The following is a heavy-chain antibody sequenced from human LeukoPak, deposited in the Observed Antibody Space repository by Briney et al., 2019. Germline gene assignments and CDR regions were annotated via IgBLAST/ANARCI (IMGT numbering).Heavy chain of an antibody. V-gene: IGHV1-69*04. CDR3: ARDQPSQGPDGYTGNW. CDR1: GGTFSSYT. Sequence: SVKVSCKASGGTFSSYTISWVRQAPGQGLEWMGRIIPILGIANYARKFQGRVTTTADKSTSTAYMELSSLRSEDTAVYYCARDQPSQGPDGYTGNWWGQGTLVTVSS. CDR2: IIPILGIA. D-gene: IGHD5-24*01. J-gene: IGHJ4*02.